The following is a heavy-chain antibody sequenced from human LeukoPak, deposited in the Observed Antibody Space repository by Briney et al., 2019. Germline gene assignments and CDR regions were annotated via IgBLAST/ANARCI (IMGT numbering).Heavy chain of an antibody. V-gene: IGHV1-24*01. CDR2: FDPEDGET. Sequence: ASVKVSYKVSGYTLTELSMHWVRQAPGKGLEWMGGFDPEDGETIYAQKFQGRVTMTEDTSTDTAYMELSSLRSEDMAVYYCATRGNYYGSGSPRVRFDYWGQGTLVTVSS. CDR3: ATRGNYYGSGSPRVRFDY. CDR1: GYTLTELS. D-gene: IGHD3-10*01. J-gene: IGHJ4*02.